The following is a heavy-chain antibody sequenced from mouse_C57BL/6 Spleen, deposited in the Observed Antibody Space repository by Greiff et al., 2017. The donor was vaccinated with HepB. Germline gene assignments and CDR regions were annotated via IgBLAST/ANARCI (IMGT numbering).Heavy chain of an antibody. D-gene: IGHD1-1*01. Sequence: EVQLVESGGGLVKPGGSLKLSCAASGFTFSSYAMSWVRQTPEKRLEWVATISDGGSYTYYPDNVKGRFTISRDNAKNNLYLQMSHLKSEDTAMYYCARDATVAHFDYWGQGTTLTVSS. CDR1: GFTFSSYA. CDR3: ARDATVAHFDY. V-gene: IGHV5-4*01. CDR2: ISDGGSYT. J-gene: IGHJ2*01.